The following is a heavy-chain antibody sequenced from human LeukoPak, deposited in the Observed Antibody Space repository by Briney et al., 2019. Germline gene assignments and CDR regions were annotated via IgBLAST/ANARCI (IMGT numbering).Heavy chain of an antibody. J-gene: IGHJ3*01. CDR2: ISGNGDTT. CDR3: AKNYRGSGYFFDV. D-gene: IGHD3-3*01. Sequence: GGSLRLSCAGSGFTFSNYAMSWVRQAPGKGLEWVSVISGNGDTTYYADSVKGRFTISRDKSKNTLYLQMNSLRDEDTAIYSCAKNYRGSGYFFDVWGQGTMVAVSS. CDR1: GFTFSNYA. V-gene: IGHV3-23*01.